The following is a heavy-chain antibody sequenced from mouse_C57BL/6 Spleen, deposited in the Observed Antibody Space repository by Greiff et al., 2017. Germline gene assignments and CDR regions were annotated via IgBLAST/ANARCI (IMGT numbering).Heavy chain of an antibody. V-gene: IGHV6-3*01. J-gene: IGHJ2*01. D-gene: IGHD3-2*02. Sequence: DVMLVESGGGLVQPGGSMKLSCVASGFTFSNYWMNWVRQSPEKGLEWVAQIRLKSDNYATHYAESVKGRFTISRDDSKSSVYLQMNNLRAEDTGIYYCTGQLRLFDYWGQGTTLTVSS. CDR1: GFTFSNYW. CDR2: IRLKSDNYAT. CDR3: TGQLRLFDY.